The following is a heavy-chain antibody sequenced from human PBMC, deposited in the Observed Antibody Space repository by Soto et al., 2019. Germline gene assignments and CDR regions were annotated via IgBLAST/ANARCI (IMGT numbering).Heavy chain of an antibody. D-gene: IGHD3-10*01. Sequence: SETLSLTCTVSGGSISSYYWSWIRQPPGKGLEWIGYIYYSGSTNYNPSLKSRVTISVDTSKNQFSLKLSSVTAADTAVYYCAREMVRGPLDYWGQGTLVTVSS. V-gene: IGHV4-59*01. J-gene: IGHJ4*02. CDR3: AREMVRGPLDY. CDR1: GGSISSYY. CDR2: IYYSGST.